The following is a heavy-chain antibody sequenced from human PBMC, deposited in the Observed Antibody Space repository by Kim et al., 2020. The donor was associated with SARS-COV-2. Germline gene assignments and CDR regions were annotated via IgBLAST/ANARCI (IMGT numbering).Heavy chain of an antibody. V-gene: IGHV1-18*01. D-gene: IGHD3-22*01. Sequence: AQKLQGRVTMTTDTSTSTAYMELRSLRSDDTAVYYCARDLGNYYDSTFDYWGQGTLVTVSS. CDR3: ARDLGNYYDSTFDY. J-gene: IGHJ4*02.